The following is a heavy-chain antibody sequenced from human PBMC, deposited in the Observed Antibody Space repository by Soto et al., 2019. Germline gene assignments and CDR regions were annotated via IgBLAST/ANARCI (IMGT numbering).Heavy chain of an antibody. V-gene: IGHV3-30*18. J-gene: IGHJ4*02. Sequence: PGGSLRLSCAASGFTFSSYGMHWVRQAPGKGLEWVAVISYDGSNKYYADSVKGRFTISRDNSKNTLYLQMNSLRAEDTAVYYCAKDLFNYYGSGSSDYWGQRTLVTVSS. CDR1: GFTFSSYG. CDR2: ISYDGSNK. CDR3: AKDLFNYYGSGSSDY. D-gene: IGHD3-10*01.